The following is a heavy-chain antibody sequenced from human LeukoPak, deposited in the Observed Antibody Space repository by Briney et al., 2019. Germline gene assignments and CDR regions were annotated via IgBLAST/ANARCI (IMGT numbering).Heavy chain of an antibody. CDR2: IHPNSGNT. CDR1: GYIFTGYY. CDR3: ARGPLYCAYTDCLSNWFGP. Sequence: ASVKVSCKASGYIFTGYYIHWLRQAPGQGLEWMGWIHPNSGNTNYAQKFQGRVIMTRDTSINTAYMEVTWLTSDDTAVYYCARGPLYCAYTDCLSNWFGPWGQGALVTVSS. J-gene: IGHJ5*02. D-gene: IGHD3-16*01. V-gene: IGHV1-2*02.